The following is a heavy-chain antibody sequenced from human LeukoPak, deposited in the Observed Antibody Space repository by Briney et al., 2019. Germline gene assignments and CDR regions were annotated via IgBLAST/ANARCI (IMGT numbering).Heavy chain of an antibody. CDR2: ISYSGTT. D-gene: IGHD2-15*01. V-gene: IGHV4-39*02. CDR3: ARERGLGVVAPWIDY. J-gene: IGHJ4*02. Sequence: PSETLSLTCTVSGGSISSSSYHWGWIRQPPGKSLEWIGTISYSGTTHYNPSLKSRVTISVDTSKNQFSLEMNSVTAADTAVYYCARERGLGVVAPWIDYCGQGTLVTVSS. CDR1: GGSISSSSYH.